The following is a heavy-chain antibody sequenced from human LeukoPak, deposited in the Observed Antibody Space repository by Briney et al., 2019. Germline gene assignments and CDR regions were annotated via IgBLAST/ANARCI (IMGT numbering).Heavy chain of an antibody. V-gene: IGHV2-5*02. CDR1: GFSLITSGVG. J-gene: IGHJ3*01. D-gene: IGHD3-16*01. CDR2: IYWDNDK. Sequence: SGPTLVNPTQTLTLTCTFSGFSLITSGVGVGWIRQSPGKALEWVAIIYWDNDKRYSPYLRNRLTIAKDTSNNQVVLVMTNMDPVDTATYFCAHIMITYGGVLRDDAFDVWGPGTVVTVS. CDR3: AHIMITYGGVLRDDAFDV.